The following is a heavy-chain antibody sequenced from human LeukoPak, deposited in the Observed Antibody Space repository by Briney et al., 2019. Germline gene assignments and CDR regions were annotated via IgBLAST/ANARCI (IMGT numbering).Heavy chain of an antibody. CDR1: GFTFSDYY. J-gene: IGHJ6*03. CDR3: ARDRRGTAVAGYNYYYYYYMDV. Sequence: GGSLRLSCAASGFTFSDYYMSWIRQAPGKGLEWVSYISSSGSTIYYADSVKGRFTISRDNAKNSLYLQMNSLRAEDTAVYYCARDRRGTAVAGYNYYYYYYMDVWGKGATVTVSS. CDR2: ISSSGSTI. V-gene: IGHV3-11*04. D-gene: IGHD6-19*01.